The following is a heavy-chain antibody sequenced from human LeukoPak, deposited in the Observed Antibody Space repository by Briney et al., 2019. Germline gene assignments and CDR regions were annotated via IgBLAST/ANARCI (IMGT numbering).Heavy chain of an antibody. CDR3: ARTLTTVTRWFDP. V-gene: IGHV5-10-1*01. J-gene: IGHJ5*02. CDR2: IDPSDSYT. Sequence: GQSLKISCKGSGYSFTSYWITWVRQMPGKGLEWMGSIDPSDSYTNYSPSFQAHVTISAAKSISTAYLQWSSLKASDTAMYYCARTLTTVTRWFDPWGQGTLVTVSS. D-gene: IGHD4-11*01. CDR1: GYSFTSYW.